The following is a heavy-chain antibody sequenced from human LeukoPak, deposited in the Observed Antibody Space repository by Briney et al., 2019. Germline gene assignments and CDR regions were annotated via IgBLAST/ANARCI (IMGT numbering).Heavy chain of an antibody. J-gene: IGHJ5*02. V-gene: IGHV1-2*02. CDR2: INLNSGGT. CDR3: ARVHYYDSSGYTRSTNWFDP. Sequence: ASVKVSCKASGYTFTGSYMHWVRQAPGQGLEWMGWINLNSGGTNYAQKFQGRVTMTRDTSISTAYMELSRLRSDDTAVYYCARVHYYDSSGYTRSTNWFDPWGQGTLATVSS. CDR1: GYTFTGSY. D-gene: IGHD3-22*01.